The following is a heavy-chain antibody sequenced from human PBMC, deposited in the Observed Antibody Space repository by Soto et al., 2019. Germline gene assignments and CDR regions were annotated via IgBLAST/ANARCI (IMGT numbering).Heavy chain of an antibody. V-gene: IGHV3-15*01. D-gene: IGHD3-16*02. CDR1: GFTFSNAW. J-gene: IGHJ4*02. CDR3: STYDYILGSDRYRWAY. CDR2: IKSKIDGGTT. Sequence: EVQLVESGGGFVKPGGSLILSCAASGFTFSNAWMSWVRQAPGKGLEWVARIKSKIDGGTTDHAAPVKGRFTISRDDSKNTLYLQMYCLETEDTAVYYCSTYDYILGSDRYRWAYWGQGALVTVSS.